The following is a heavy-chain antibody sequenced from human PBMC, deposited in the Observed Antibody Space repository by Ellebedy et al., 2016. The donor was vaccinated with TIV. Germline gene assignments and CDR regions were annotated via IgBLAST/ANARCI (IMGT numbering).Heavy chain of an antibody. CDR3: ARDLPPHWFDP. CDR1: GYTFTGYG. CDR2: ISAYNGNT. J-gene: IGHJ5*02. Sequence: ASVKVSXXASGYTFTGYGISWVRQAPGQGLEWMGWISAYNGNTNYAQKLQGRVTMTTDTSTSTAYMELRSLRSDDTAVYYCARDLPPHWFDPWGQGTLVTVSS. V-gene: IGHV1-18*01.